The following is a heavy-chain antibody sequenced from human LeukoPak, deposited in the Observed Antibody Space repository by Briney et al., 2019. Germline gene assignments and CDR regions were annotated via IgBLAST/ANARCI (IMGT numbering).Heavy chain of an antibody. CDR2: INPSGGST. CDR1: GYTFTSYY. J-gene: IGHJ4*02. D-gene: IGHD2-15*01. Sequence: ASVKVSCKASGYTFTSYYMHWVRQAPGQGLERMGIINPSGGSTSYAQKFQGRVTMTRDTSTSTVCMELSSLRSEDTAVYYCAREGRYCSGGSCYSPWGQGTLVTVSS. CDR3: AREGRYCSGGSCYSP. V-gene: IGHV1-46*01.